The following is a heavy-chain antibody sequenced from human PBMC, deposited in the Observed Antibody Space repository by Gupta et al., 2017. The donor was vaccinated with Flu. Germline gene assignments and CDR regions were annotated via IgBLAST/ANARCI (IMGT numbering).Heavy chain of an antibody. CDR2: ISDNGGST. J-gene: IGHJ4*02. Sequence: SWVRQAPGKGLEWVSTISDNGGSTYYTDSVKGRFTISRDNSKNTLYLQMNSLRAEDTAVYYCAKQLWLLVDYWGQGTLVTVSS. D-gene: IGHD5-18*01. V-gene: IGHV3-23*01. CDR3: AKQLWLLVDY.